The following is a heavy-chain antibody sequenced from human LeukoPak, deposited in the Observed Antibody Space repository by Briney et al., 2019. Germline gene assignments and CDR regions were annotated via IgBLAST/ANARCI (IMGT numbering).Heavy chain of an antibody. J-gene: IGHJ3*02. CDR3: ARDRYYYDSSGYRLLDI. CDR2: IYTSGST. Sequence: PSETLSLTCTVSGGSISSYYWSWIRQPAGKGLEWIGRIYTSGSTNYNPSLKSRVTMSVDTSKNQFSLKLSSVTAADTAVYYCARDRYYYDSSGYRLLDIWGQGTMVTVSS. CDR1: GGSISSYY. V-gene: IGHV4-4*07. D-gene: IGHD3-22*01.